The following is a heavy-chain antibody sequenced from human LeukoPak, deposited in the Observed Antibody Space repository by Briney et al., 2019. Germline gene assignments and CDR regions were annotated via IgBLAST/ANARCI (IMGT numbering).Heavy chain of an antibody. J-gene: IGHJ5*02. CDR3: ARHAPGWFDT. CDR2: IHYSGST. D-gene: IGHD7-27*01. Sequence: PSETLSLTCTVSVGSISSSYWSWIRQPPGKGLEWIGYIHYSGSTNYNPSLTGRATISVDTSKAHFSLKLSSATATDTAAYYCARHAPGWFDTWGQGTLVTVSS. CDR1: VGSISSSY. V-gene: IGHV4-59*08.